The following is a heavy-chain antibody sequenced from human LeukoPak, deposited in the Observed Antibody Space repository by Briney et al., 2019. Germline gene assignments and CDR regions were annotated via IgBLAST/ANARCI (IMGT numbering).Heavy chain of an antibody. D-gene: IGHD6-13*01. CDR2: IYYCGST. CDR3: ARMLRGSSWPGTPDYYYGMDV. V-gene: IGHV4-59*02. J-gene: IGHJ6*02. CDR1: GDPVNSYY. Sequence: PSETLSLTCSVSGDPVNSYYWSWIRQPPGKGLEWVGYIYYCGSTNYNPSLKSRVTISVDTAKKQFSMKLTSVTAADTAVYYCARMLRGSSWPGTPDYYYGMDVWGQGTTVTVSS.